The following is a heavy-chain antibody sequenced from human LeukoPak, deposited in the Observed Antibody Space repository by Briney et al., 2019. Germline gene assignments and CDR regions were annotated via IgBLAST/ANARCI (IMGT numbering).Heavy chain of an antibody. D-gene: IGHD1-26*01. CDR2: IRNKANRYTI. CDR1: VFTFSDHR. Sequence: PGGSLRLSCTASVFTFSDHRMDWVRQVPGKGLEWVARIRNKANRYTIEYVASVKGRFIISRDDSKNSLFLQMNSLRAEDTAVYHCVRDSGRYSWDFWGQGTLVTVSS. V-gene: IGHV3-72*01. J-gene: IGHJ4*02. CDR3: VRDSGRYSWDF.